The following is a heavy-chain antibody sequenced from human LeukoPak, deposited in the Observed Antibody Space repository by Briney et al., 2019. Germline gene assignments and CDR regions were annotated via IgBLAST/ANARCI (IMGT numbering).Heavy chain of an antibody. CDR2: IYHSGST. CDR1: GASISSGDYS. D-gene: IGHD3-10*01. J-gene: IGHJ4*02. V-gene: IGHV4-30-2*01. Sequence: SETLSLTCAVSGASISSGDYSWSWIRQPPGKGLEWIGYIYHSGSTTHNPSLKSRLTISLDRSKNQFSLKLSSVTAADTAVYYCAGDFGSGSYRFDYWGQGTLVTVSS. CDR3: AGDFGSGSYRFDY.